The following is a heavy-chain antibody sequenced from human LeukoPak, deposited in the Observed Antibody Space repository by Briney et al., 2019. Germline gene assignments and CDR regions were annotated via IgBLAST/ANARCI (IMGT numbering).Heavy chain of an antibody. CDR3: ARGGVDYYGSGTYYLMYYFDY. J-gene: IGHJ4*02. D-gene: IGHD3-10*01. Sequence: GGSLRLSCAASGFTLSTYAMSWVRQTPGKGLEWVAATSSSDAGTYHADSVRGRFTISRDNSKNTLYLQMNSLRAEDAAVYFCARGGVDYYGSGTYYLMYYFDYWGQGALVTVSS. V-gene: IGHV3-23*01. CDR1: GFTLSTYA. CDR2: TSSSDAGT.